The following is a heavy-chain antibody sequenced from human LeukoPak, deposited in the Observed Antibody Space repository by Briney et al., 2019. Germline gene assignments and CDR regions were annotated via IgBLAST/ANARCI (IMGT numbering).Heavy chain of an antibody. J-gene: IGHJ2*01. CDR2: IYHSGIT. Sequence: SETLSLTCSVSGVSITNHLWSWIRQPPGKGLEWIGYIYHSGITDYNPSLKSRVTISIDTSKNQFSLGLSSVTAGDTAAYYCARDTSGWYFNLWGRGTLVTVSS. CDR1: GVSITNHL. V-gene: IGHV4-59*11. CDR3: ARDTSGWYFNL. D-gene: IGHD6-19*01.